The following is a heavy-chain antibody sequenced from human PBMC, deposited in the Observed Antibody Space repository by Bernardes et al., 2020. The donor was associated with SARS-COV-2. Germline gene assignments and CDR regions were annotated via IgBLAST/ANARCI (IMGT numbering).Heavy chain of an antibody. V-gene: IGHV4-59*13. J-gene: IGHJ6*02. CDR2: VYTTGIT. Sequence: SETLSLTCNVSGGSMGRYYLNWLRQTPGKGLEWIGYVYTTGITKYNPSLESRVAFSIDTSKSRFSLNLTSVTAADTAVYYCATQMNYQYWSGYFSVWGPGITVSVSS. CDR3: ATQMNYQYWSGYFSV. D-gene: IGHD3-3*01. CDR1: GGSMGRYY.